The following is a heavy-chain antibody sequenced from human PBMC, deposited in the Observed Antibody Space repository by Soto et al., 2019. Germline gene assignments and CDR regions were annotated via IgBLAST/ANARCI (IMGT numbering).Heavy chain of an antibody. CDR3: ARTIHITDGVDY. CDR2: ISAYNGNT. CDR1: GGTFSSYG. V-gene: IGHV1-18*01. J-gene: IGHJ4*02. D-gene: IGHD1-20*01. Sequence: ASVKVSCKASGGTFSSYGISWVRQAPGQGLEWMGWISAYNGNTNYAQKLQGRVTMTTDTSTSTAYMELRSLRSDDTAVYYCARTIHITDGVDYWGQGTLVTVSS.